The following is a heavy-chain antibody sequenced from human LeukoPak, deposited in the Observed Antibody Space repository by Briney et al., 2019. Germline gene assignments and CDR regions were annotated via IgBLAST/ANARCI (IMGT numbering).Heavy chain of an antibody. Sequence: PGGSLRLSCAASGFTVSSNYMSWIRQPPGKGLESIGYMYYSGSTSYNPSLKSRVTISVDTSKNQFSLKLSSATAADTAVYYCASQQYPYEGPTDYWGQGILVTVSS. V-gene: IGHV4-59*08. CDR3: ASQQYPYEGPTDY. CDR1: GFTVSSNY. D-gene: IGHD3-3*01. J-gene: IGHJ4*02. CDR2: MYYSGST.